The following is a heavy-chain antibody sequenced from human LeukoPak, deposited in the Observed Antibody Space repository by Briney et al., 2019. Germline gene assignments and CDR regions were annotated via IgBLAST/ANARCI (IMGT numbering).Heavy chain of an antibody. CDR2: IYHSGST. J-gene: IGHJ4*02. CDR3: AREVYSSGWLNLDY. D-gene: IGHD6-19*01. CDR1: GGSISSSNW. Sequence: SETLSLTCAVSGGSISSSNWWSWVRQPPGKGLEWIGEIYHSGSTNYNPSLKSRVTISVDKSKNQFSLKLSSVTAADTAVYYCAREVYSSGWLNLDYWGQGTLVTVSS. V-gene: IGHV4-4*02.